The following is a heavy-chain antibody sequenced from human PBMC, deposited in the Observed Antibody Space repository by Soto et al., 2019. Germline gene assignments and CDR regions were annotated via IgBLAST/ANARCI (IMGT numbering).Heavy chain of an antibody. CDR3: AKESVGGSYYSGL. J-gene: IGHJ4*02. V-gene: IGHV3-23*01. CDR2: ISGSGLST. D-gene: IGHD1-26*01. Sequence: EVQLLESGGGLVQPGGSLRLSCAASGFTFSTYDMSWVRQASGKGLEWVSAISGSGLSTYYTDSVKSRFTISRDNSKNTLHLEMNSLRAEDTAVYYCAKESVGGSYYSGLWGQGTLVTVSS. CDR1: GFTFSTYD.